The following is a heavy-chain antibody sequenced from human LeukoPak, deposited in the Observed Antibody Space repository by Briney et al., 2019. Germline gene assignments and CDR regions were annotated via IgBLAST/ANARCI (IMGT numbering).Heavy chain of an antibody. CDR2: IYYSGST. J-gene: IGHJ4*02. CDR3: ARYGRSSWYYY. Sequence: SETLSLTCTVSGGSISSSSYYWGWIRQPPGKGLEWIGSIYYSGSTYYNPSLKSRVTISVDTSKNQFSLKLSSVTAADTAVYYCARYGRSSWYYYWGQGTLVTVSS. V-gene: IGHV4-39*07. D-gene: IGHD6-13*01. CDR1: GGSISSSSYY.